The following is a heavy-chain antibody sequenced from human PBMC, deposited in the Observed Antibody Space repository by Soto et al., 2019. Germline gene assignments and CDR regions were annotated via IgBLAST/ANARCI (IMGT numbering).Heavy chain of an antibody. CDR2: ISWDGGST. CDR3: AKDPTKKYDFWSGYPTYYYYYGMDV. V-gene: IGHV3-43*01. CDR1: GFTFDDYT. Sequence: PGGSLRLSCAASGFTFDDYTMHWVRQAPGKGLEWVSLISWDGGSTYYADSVKGRFTISRDNSKNSLYLQMNSLRTEDTALYYCAKDPTKKYDFWSGYPTYYYYYGMDVWGQGTTVTVSS. J-gene: IGHJ6*02. D-gene: IGHD3-3*01.